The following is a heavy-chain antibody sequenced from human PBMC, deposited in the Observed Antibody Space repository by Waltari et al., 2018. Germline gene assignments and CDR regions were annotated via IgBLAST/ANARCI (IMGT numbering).Heavy chain of an antibody. CDR3: ASLVGATLWSHRYFDL. CDR1: GYTLTELS. V-gene: IGHV1-24*01. CDR2: FDPEEGET. Sequence: QVQLVQSGAEVKKPGASVKVSCKVSGYTLTELSMHWVRQAPGKGFEWMVGFDPEEGETIYAQKFHGRVTMTEDTSTDTAYMELSSLRSEDTAVYYCASLVGATLWSHRYFDLWGRGTLVTVSS. J-gene: IGHJ2*01. D-gene: IGHD1-26*01.